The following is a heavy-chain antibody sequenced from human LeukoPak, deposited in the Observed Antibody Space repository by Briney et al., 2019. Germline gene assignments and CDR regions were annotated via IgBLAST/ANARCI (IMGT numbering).Heavy chain of an antibody. D-gene: IGHD5-18*01. CDR2: INHSGST. CDR1: GGSFSGYY. CDR3: ASFYGYGSPNWFDP. V-gene: IGHV4-34*01. Sequence: PSETLSLTCAVYGGSFSGYYWSWIRQPPGKGLEWIGEINHSGSTNYNPSLKSRVTISVDTSKNQFSLKLSSVTAEDTAVYYCASFYGYGSPNWFDPWGQGTLVTVSS. J-gene: IGHJ5*02.